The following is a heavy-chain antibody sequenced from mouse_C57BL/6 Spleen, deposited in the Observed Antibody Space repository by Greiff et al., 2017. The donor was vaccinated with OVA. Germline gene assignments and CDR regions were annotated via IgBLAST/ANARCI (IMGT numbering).Heavy chain of an antibody. CDR3: AISYGYRFAY. V-gene: IGHV1-59*01. D-gene: IGHD2-2*01. Sequence: QVHVKQPGAELVRPGTSVKLSCKASGYTFTSYWMHWVKQRPGQGLEWIGVIDPSDSYTNYNQKFKGKATLTVDTSSSTAYMQLSSLTSEDSAVYYCAISYGYRFAYWGQGTLVTVSA. CDR1: GYTFTSYW. J-gene: IGHJ3*01. CDR2: IDPSDSYT.